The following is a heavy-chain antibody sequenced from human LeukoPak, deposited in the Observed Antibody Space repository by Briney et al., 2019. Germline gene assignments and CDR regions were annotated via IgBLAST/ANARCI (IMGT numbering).Heavy chain of an antibody. D-gene: IGHD4-17*01. CDR3: ARDGLRSDAFDI. J-gene: IGHJ3*02. CDR1: GGTFSSYA. Sequence: ASVKVSCKASGGTFSSYAISWVRQAPGQGLEWMGWISAYNGNTNYAQKLQGRVTMTTDTSTSTAYMELRSLRSDDTAVYYCARDGLRSDAFDIWGQGTMVTVSS. V-gene: IGHV1-18*01. CDR2: ISAYNGNT.